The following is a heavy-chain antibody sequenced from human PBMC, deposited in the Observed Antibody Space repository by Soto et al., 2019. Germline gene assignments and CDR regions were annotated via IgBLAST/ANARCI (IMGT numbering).Heavy chain of an antibody. V-gene: IGHV4-59*01. CDR1: GGSISGFY. J-gene: IGHJ4*02. CDR2: IYYSGSA. Sequence: SETLSLTCTISGGSISGFYWGWIRQPPGKGLEWIGNIYYSGSANYDPSLRSRVTISLNTSKNQFSLNLNSVTAADTAIYYCARWTYCGGDCYWLDLWGKGTLVTVS. D-gene: IGHD2-21*02. CDR3: ARWTYCGGDCYWLDL.